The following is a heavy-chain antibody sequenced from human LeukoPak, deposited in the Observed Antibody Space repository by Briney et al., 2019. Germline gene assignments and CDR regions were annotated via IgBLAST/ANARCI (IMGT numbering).Heavy chain of an antibody. Sequence: ASVNHSPKASGYTFCGYYTHWVRQAPGQGLEWMGGINPNSGGTNYAQKFQGRVTMTRDTSISTAYLELSRLRSDDTAVYYCASPRLLPVDACDLWGGGTVVSVSS. J-gene: IGHJ2*01. CDR1: GYTFCGYY. V-gene: IGHV1-2*02. CDR2: INPNSGGT. CDR3: ASPRLLPVDACDL. D-gene: IGHD3-16*01.